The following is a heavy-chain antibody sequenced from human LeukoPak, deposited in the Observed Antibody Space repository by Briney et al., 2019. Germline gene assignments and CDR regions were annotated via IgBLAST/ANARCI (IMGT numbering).Heavy chain of an antibody. D-gene: IGHD5-18*01. V-gene: IGHV4-59*08. J-gene: IGHJ4*02. Sequence: SETLSLTCAISGGSINNYYWSWIRQPPGKGLEWIGYIYYSGTTNYSPSLNSRVNISLDTAKNQFSPRLSSVTAADTAVYYCARQTAKNVDTARFDSWGQGTLVTVSS. CDR3: ARQTAKNVDTARFDS. CDR2: IYYSGTT. CDR1: GGSINNYY.